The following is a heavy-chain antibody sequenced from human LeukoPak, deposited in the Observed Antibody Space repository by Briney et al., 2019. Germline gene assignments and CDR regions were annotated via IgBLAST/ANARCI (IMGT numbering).Heavy chain of an antibody. CDR1: GYTFTSYG. D-gene: IGHD2-15*01. V-gene: IGHV1-18*01. CDR2: ISAYNGNT. J-gene: IGHJ6*03. Sequence: ASVKVSCKASGYTFTSYGISWVRQAPGQGLEWMGWISAYNGNTNYAQKLQGRVTMTTDTSTSTAYMELRSLRSDDTAVYYCARQGKRYSRYYYMDVWGKGTTVTVSS. CDR3: ARQGKRYSRYYYMDV.